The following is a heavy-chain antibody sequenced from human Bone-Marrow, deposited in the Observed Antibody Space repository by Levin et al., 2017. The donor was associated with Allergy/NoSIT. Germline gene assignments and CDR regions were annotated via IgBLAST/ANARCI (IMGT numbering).Heavy chain of an antibody. J-gene: IGHJ3*02. V-gene: IGHV4-34*01. Sequence: HSQTLSLTCAVSGGSLSGYYWSWIRQTPGKGLEWLGEINHGGSTNYRPSLRGRLTLSVDTSKDTFSLRLTSISAADTAMYYCARSTASDEDAYDIWGQGTMVIVS. D-gene: IGHD5-18*01. CDR2: INHGGST. CDR3: ARSTASDEDAYDI. CDR1: GGSLSGYY.